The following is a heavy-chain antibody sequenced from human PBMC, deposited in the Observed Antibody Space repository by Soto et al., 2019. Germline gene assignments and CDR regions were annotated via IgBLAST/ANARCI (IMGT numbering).Heavy chain of an antibody. CDR1: GYTFTSYD. D-gene: IGHD2-2*01. Sequence: QVHLVQSGAEVKKPGTSVKVSCKASGYTFTSYDINWVRQATGQGLEWVGWMNPNSGNTGYAQKFQGRVTMTRDTSISTAYMELSSLTSEDTAXXXXXRGWEVPAATIDYWGQGTLVTVSS. J-gene: IGHJ4*02. V-gene: IGHV1-8*01. CDR2: MNPNSGNT. CDR3: XRGWEVPAATIDY.